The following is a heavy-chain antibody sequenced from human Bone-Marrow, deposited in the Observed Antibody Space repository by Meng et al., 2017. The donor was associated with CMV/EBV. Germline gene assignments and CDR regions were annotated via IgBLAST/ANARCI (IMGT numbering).Heavy chain of an antibody. V-gene: IGHV4-59*01. J-gene: IGHJ6*02. CDR1: GGSISSYY. CDR2: IYYSGST. D-gene: IGHD3-3*01. CDR3: ARDQREGAGWSGYYYGMDV. Sequence: SETLSLTCTVSGGSISSYYWSWIRQPPGMGLEWIGYIYYSGSTNYNPSLKSRVTISVDTSKNQFSLKLSSVTAADTAVYYCARDQREGAGWSGYYYGMDVWGQGNTVTVSS.